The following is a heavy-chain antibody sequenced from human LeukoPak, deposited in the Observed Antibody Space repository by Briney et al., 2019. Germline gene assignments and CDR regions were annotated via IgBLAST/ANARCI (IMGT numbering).Heavy chain of an antibody. CDR1: GFTFSTYA. V-gene: IGHV3-30*04. J-gene: IGHJ4*02. Sequence: GGSLRLSCAASGFTFSTYAMHWVRQAPGKGLEWVALISYDGSNKYYADSVKGRFTISRDNSKNTLYLQMNRLRAEDTAVYYCAKDFSVYYYDSRVLDYWGQGTLVTVSS. D-gene: IGHD3-22*01. CDR3: AKDFSVYYYDSRVLDY. CDR2: ISYDGSNK.